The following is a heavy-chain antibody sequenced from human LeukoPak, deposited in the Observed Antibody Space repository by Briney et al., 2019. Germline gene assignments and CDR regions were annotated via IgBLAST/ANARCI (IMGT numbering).Heavy chain of an antibody. CDR3: ARGRSGYSYGFDY. J-gene: IGHJ4*02. Sequence: GESLKISCKGSGYSFTSYWIGWVRQMPGKGLEWMGIIYPGDSNTSTSPSFQRQVPISADKSICTVYLQWSRLKASDTAMYYCARGRSGYSYGFDYWGQGTLVTVSS. V-gene: IGHV5-51*01. CDR2: IYPGDSNT. D-gene: IGHD5-18*01. CDR1: GYSFTSYW.